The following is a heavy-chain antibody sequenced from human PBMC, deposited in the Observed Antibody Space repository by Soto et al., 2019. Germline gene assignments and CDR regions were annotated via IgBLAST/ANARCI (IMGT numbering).Heavy chain of an antibody. CDR2: ISGSGGST. D-gene: IGHD6-19*01. Sequence: PGGSLRLSCAASGFTFSSYAMSWVRQAPGKGLEWVSAISGSGGSTYYADSVKGRFTISRDNSKNTLYLQMNSLRAEDTAVYYCAKDQAREPDSGWFFDYWGQGTLVTVSS. CDR1: GFTFSSYA. J-gene: IGHJ4*02. CDR3: AKDQAREPDSGWFFDY. V-gene: IGHV3-23*01.